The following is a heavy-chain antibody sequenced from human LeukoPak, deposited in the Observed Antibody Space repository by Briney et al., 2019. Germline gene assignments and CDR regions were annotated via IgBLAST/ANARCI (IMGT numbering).Heavy chain of an antibody. V-gene: IGHV4-34*01. J-gene: IGHJ4*02. Sequence: SETLSLTCSVSGGSISSGPYFWSWIRQPPGKGLEWIGEINHSGSTNYNPSLKSRVTISVDTSQNQFSLKLSSVTAADTAVYYCARRGLGLDYWGQGTLVTVSS. CDR3: ARRGLGLDY. CDR1: GGSISSGPYF. D-gene: IGHD3/OR15-3a*01. CDR2: INHSGST.